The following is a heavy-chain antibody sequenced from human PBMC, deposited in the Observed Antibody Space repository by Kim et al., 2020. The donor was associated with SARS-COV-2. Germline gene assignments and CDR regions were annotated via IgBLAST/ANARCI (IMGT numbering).Heavy chain of an antibody. CDR2: ISYDGSNK. V-gene: IGHV3-30*18. J-gene: IGHJ6*02. Sequence: GGSLRLSCAASGFTFSSYGMHWVRQAPGKGLEWVAVISYDGSNKYYADSVKGRFTISRDNSKNTLYLQMNSLRAEDTAVYYCAKDGVVAATLQFWYYYGMDVWGQGTTVTVSS. D-gene: IGHD2-15*01. CDR3: AKDGVVAATLQFWYYYGMDV. CDR1: GFTFSSYG.